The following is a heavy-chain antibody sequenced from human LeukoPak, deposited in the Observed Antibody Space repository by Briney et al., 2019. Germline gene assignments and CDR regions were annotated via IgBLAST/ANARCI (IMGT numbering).Heavy chain of an antibody. CDR3: AREWPLQPFDY. V-gene: IGHV3-7*03. CDR2: IKQDGSEK. J-gene: IGHJ4*02. Sequence: GGSLRLSCAASGFTFSSYWMSWVRQAPGKGLEWVANIKQDGSEKYYVDSVKGRFTISKDNAKNSLYLQMNSLRAEDTAVYYCAREWPLQPFDYWGQGTLVTVSS. CDR1: GFTFSSYW. D-gene: IGHD5-24*01.